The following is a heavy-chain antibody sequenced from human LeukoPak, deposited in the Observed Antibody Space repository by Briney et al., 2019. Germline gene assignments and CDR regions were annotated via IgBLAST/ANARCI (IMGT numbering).Heavy chain of an antibody. J-gene: IGHJ4*02. Sequence: ASVKVSCKASGYTFTGYYMHWVRQAPGQGLEWMGWINPNSGDTNYAQKFQGRVTMTRDTSISTAYMELSRLRSDDTAVCFCARDHNDLLHGLDYWGQGTLVSVSS. CDR3: ARDHNDLLHGLDY. CDR1: GYTFTGYY. D-gene: IGHD3-10*01. CDR2: INPNSGDT. V-gene: IGHV1-2*02.